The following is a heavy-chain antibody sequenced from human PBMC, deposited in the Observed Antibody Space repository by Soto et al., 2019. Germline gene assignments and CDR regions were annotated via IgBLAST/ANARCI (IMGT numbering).Heavy chain of an antibody. J-gene: IGHJ3*02. V-gene: IGHV1-69*13. CDR1: GGTFSSYA. CDR3: ARDLVGFSAFDI. D-gene: IGHD3-3*01. CDR2: IIPIFGTA. Sequence: SVKVSCKASGGTFSSYAISWVRQAPGQGLEWMGGIIPIFGTANYAQKFQGRVTITADESMSTAYMELSSLRSEDTAVYYCARDLVGFSAFDIWGQGTMVTVSS.